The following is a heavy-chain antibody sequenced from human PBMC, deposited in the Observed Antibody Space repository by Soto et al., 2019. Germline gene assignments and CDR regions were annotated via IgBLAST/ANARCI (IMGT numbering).Heavy chain of an antibody. CDR1: GVSISSGNW. CDR3: ARAPKVSGSSQTRPDF. D-gene: IGHD6-6*01. J-gene: IGHJ4*02. CDR2: IFHDGTA. V-gene: IGHV4-4*02. Sequence: PSETLSLTCAVSGVSISSGNWWTWVRQTPQRGLEYIGEIFHDGTANYYPSFERRVAISVDTSKNQFSLNLASVSAADTAVYYCARAPKVSGSSQTRPDFWGQGTLVTVSS.